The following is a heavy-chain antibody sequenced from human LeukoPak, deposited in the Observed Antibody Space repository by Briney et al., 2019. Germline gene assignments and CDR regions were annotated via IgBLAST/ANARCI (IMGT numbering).Heavy chain of an antibody. CDR2: INPNSGGT. CDR3: ARGRRGYCSSTSCRYYFDY. V-gene: IGHV1-2*02. CDR1: GYTFTGYY. J-gene: IGHJ4*02. D-gene: IGHD2-2*01. Sequence: ASVKVSCKASGYTFTGYYMHWVRQAPGQGLEWMGWINPNSGGTNYAQKFQGRVTMTRGTSISTAYMELSRLRSDDTAVYYCARGRRGYCSSTSCRYYFDYWGQGTLVTVSS.